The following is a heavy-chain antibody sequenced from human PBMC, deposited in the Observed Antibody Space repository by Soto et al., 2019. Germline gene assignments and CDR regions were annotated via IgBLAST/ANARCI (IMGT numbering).Heavy chain of an antibody. Sequence: DVQLVESGGGLVKPGGSLRLSCTASGFTFNLYTLNWVRQAPGKGLEWVSSISSTSSYIYYADSVKGRFAISRDNAEKSLFLQMSDLRAEDTALYSCATEGRSGYRNFDFWGQGTLVTVSS. CDR2: ISSTSSYI. D-gene: IGHD3-22*01. CDR1: GFTFNLYT. CDR3: ATEGRSGYRNFDF. J-gene: IGHJ4*02. V-gene: IGHV3-21*01.